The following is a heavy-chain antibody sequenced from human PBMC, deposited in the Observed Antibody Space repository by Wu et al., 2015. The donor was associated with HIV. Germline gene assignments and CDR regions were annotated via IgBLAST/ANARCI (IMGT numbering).Heavy chain of an antibody. Sequence: QVQLVQSGAEVKKPGASMKVPCKASGYTFNDYYIQWVRQAPGQGLEWMGWINPNSGGTNYAQNFEDRVTMTRDTSITTAYMEPSSLRSDDAAVYYCARDKRGYDVLTGYYIYFDYWGQGTLVTVSS. D-gene: IGHD3-9*01. V-gene: IGHV1-2*02. CDR3: ARDKRGYDVLTGYYIYFDY. J-gene: IGHJ4*02. CDR1: GYTFNDYY. CDR2: INPNSGGT.